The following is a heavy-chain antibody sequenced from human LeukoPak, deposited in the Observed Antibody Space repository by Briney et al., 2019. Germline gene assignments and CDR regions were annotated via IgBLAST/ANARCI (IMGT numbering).Heavy chain of an antibody. D-gene: IGHD4-17*01. Sequence: SVKVSCKASGGTFSSYAISWVRQAPGQGLEWMGRIIPILGIANYAQKFQGRVTITADKSTSTAYMELSSLRSEDTAVYYCARDPMADYGDLRGYFDLWGRGTLVTVSS. V-gene: IGHV1-69*04. CDR3: ARDPMADYGDLRGYFDL. J-gene: IGHJ2*01. CDR2: IIPILGIA. CDR1: GGTFSSYA.